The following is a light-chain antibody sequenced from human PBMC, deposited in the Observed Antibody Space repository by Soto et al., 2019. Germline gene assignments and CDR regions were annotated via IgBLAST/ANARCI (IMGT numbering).Light chain of an antibody. Sequence: DIQMTQSPSSLSASVGDRVTISCRASRNISSYFTWHQQKPGNAPNVLIYAVSSLESGVPSRFSGSGTGTDFTLTISSLQPEDGATYYCQQSYSTLWTFGQWTKV. CDR2: AVS. J-gene: IGKJ1*01. CDR1: RNISSY. V-gene: IGKV1-39*01. CDR3: QQSYSTLWT.